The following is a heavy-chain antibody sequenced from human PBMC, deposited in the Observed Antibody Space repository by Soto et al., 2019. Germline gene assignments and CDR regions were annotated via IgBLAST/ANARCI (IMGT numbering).Heavy chain of an antibody. CDR2: ISWNSGSI. Sequence: GGSLRLSCAASGFTFDDYAMHWVRQAPGKGLEWVSGISWNSGSIGYADSVKGRFTISRDNAKNSLYLQMNSLRAEDTALYYCANSVRYFDWLDAFDIWGQGTMVTVSS. CDR3: ANSVRYFDWLDAFDI. D-gene: IGHD3-9*01. CDR1: GFTFDDYA. J-gene: IGHJ3*02. V-gene: IGHV3-9*01.